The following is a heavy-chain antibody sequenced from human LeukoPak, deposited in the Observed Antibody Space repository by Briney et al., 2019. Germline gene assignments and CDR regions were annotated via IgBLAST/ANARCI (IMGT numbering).Heavy chain of an antibody. J-gene: IGHJ4*02. Sequence: SVKISCKACGGTFSSYAISWVRQDPGQGLEWMGRIIPILGIANYAQKFQGRVTITADKSTSTAYMELSSLRSEDTAVYYCARDSPYYYDSSGYYGGSDYWGQGTLVTVSS. D-gene: IGHD3-22*01. CDR2: IIPILGIA. V-gene: IGHV1-69*04. CDR1: GGTFSSYA. CDR3: ARDSPYYYDSSGYYGGSDY.